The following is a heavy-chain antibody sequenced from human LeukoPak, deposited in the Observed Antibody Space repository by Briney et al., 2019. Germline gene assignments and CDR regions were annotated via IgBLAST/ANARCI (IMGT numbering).Heavy chain of an antibody. J-gene: IGHJ4*02. CDR2: ISGSGGST. V-gene: IGHV3-23*01. D-gene: IGHD6-13*01. CDR1: GSTFSNYA. CDR3: AEFRGDRAAAANDY. Sequence: GGSLRLSCAASGSTFSNYAMSWVRQAPGKGLEWVSTISGSGGSTYYADSVKGRFTISRDNSKNTLYLQMNSLRAEDTAVYYCAEFRGDRAAAANDYWGQGTLVTVSS.